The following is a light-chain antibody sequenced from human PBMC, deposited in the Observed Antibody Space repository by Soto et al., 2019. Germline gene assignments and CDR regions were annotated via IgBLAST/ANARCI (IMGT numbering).Light chain of an antibody. Sequence: DIQMTQSPSSLSASVGGGFTITCRASQTISSYLNWYQQKPGKAPKLLIDVASSLQGGVPSRFSGSGSGTDFTLTSGSLQPDDFATYYCQQSYSTPITFGQGTRLEIK. J-gene: IGKJ5*01. CDR1: QTISSY. CDR3: QQSYSTPIT. V-gene: IGKV1-39*01. CDR2: VAS.